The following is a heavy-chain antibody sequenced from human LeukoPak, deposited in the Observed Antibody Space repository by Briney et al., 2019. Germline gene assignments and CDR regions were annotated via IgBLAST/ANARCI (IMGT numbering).Heavy chain of an antibody. CDR2: IWYDGSNK. Sequence: GGSLRLSCAASGFTFSSYGMHWVRQAPGKGLEWVAVIWYDGSNKYYADSVKGRFTISRDNSKNTLDLQMNSLRAEDTAVYYCARDRSYDFWSGYSTPDYWGQGALVTVSS. V-gene: IGHV3-33*01. CDR1: GFTFSSYG. D-gene: IGHD3-3*01. CDR3: ARDRSYDFWSGYSTPDY. J-gene: IGHJ4*02.